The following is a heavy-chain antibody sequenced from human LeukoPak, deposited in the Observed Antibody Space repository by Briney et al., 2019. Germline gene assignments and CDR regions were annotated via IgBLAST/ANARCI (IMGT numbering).Heavy chain of an antibody. CDR2: INPNSGGT. J-gene: IGHJ4*02. CDR1: GYTFTGYY. D-gene: IGHD3-22*01. CDR3: ARDRYYYDSSGSDY. Sequence: ASVKVSCKASGYTFTGYYMHWVRQAPGQGLDWMGWINPNSGGTNYAQKFQGRVTMTRDTSISTAYMELSRLRSDDTAVYYCARDRYYYDSSGSDYWGQGTLVTVSS. V-gene: IGHV1-2*02.